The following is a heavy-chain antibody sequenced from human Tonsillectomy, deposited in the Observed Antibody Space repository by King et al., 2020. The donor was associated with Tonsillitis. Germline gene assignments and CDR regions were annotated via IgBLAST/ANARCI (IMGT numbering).Heavy chain of an antibody. D-gene: IGHD6-13*01. Sequence: VQLVESGGGVVQPGRSLRLSCAASGFTFSSYGMHWVRQAPGKGLEWVAVISYDGSNKYYADSVKGRFTISRDNSKNTLYLQMNSLRAEDTAVYYCAKEATHVIAAYFFTHPYYFDYWGQGTLVTVSS. CDR3: AKEATHVIAAYFFTHPYYFDY. V-gene: IGHV3-30*18. J-gene: IGHJ4*02. CDR1: GFTFSSYG. CDR2: ISYDGSNK.